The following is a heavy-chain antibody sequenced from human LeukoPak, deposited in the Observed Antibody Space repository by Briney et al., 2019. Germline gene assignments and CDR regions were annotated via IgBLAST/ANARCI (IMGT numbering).Heavy chain of an antibody. J-gene: IGHJ4*02. CDR2: IWYDGSNK. CDR1: GFTFSSYG. D-gene: IGHD6-19*01. Sequence: GGSLRLSCAASGFTFSSYGMHWVRQAPGKGLEWVAVIWYDGSNKYYADSVKGRFTISRDNSKNTLYLQMNSLRAEDTAVYYCARDRVAVADEKFDYWGQGTLVTVSS. CDR3: ARDRVAVADEKFDY. V-gene: IGHV3-33*01.